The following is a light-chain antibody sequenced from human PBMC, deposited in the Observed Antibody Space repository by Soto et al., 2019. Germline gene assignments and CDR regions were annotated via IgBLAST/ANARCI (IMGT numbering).Light chain of an antibody. CDR3: QQYGTSAIT. J-gene: IGKJ5*01. CDR2: GAS. CDR1: QSVSSN. V-gene: IGKV3-20*01. Sequence: EIVMTQSPATLSVSPGERATLYCRASQSVSSNLAWYQQKPGQAPRLLIYGASTRAAGIPDRFSGSGSGTDFTLTISRLEPEDFAVYYCQQYGTSAITFGQGTRLEIK.